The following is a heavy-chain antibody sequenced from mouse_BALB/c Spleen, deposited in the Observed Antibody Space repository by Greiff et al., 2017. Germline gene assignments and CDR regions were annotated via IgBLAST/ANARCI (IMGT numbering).Heavy chain of an antibody. J-gene: IGHJ4*01. D-gene: IGHD2-2*01. CDR2: ISDGGSYT. V-gene: IGHV5-4*02. CDR3: ARRIYYGYDDAMDY. CDR1: GFTFSDYY. Sequence: EVKLMESGGGLVKPGGSLKLSCAASGFTFSDYYMYWVRQTPEKRLEWVATISDGGSYTYYPDSVKGRFTISRDNAKNNLYLQMSSLKSEDTAMYYCARRIYYGYDDAMDYWGQGTSVTVSS.